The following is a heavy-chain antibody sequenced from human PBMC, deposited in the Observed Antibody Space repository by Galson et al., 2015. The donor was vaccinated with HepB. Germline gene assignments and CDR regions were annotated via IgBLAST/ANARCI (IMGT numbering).Heavy chain of an antibody. J-gene: IGHJ6*02. Sequence: SLRLSCAASGFTFSSYGMHWVRQAPGKGLEWVALIWYDGGKKYYADSVKGRLTISRDNSKNTLYLQMDSLSAEDTAVYYCARGRITLHNYYGMDAWGQGTTVTVSS. D-gene: IGHD1-20*01. CDR1: GFTFSSYG. V-gene: IGHV3-33*01. CDR2: IWYDGGKK. CDR3: ARGRITLHNYYGMDA.